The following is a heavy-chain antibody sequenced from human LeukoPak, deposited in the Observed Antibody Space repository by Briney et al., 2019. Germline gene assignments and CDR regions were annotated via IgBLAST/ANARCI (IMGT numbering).Heavy chain of an antibody. J-gene: IGHJ4*02. V-gene: IGHV4-38-2*02. CDR3: ATTTIRLGY. D-gene: IGHD1-26*01. CDR1: GYSISSDYY. Sequence: SETLSLTCTVSGYSISSDYYWGWIRQPPGKGLEWIGEINHSGSTNYNPSLKSRVTISVDTSKNQFSLKLSSVTAADTAVYYCATTTIRLGYWGQGTLVTVSS. CDR2: INHSGST.